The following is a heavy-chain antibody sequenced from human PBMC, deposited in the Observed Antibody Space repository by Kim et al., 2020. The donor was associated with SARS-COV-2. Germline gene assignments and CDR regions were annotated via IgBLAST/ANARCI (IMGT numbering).Heavy chain of an antibody. J-gene: IGHJ4*02. Sequence: VSVRSRITINPATSKNQFSLQLNSVTPEDTAVYYCARGRDYGGNSADFDYWGQGTLVTVSS. CDR3: ARGRDYGGNSADFDY. V-gene: IGHV6-1*01. D-gene: IGHD4-17*01.